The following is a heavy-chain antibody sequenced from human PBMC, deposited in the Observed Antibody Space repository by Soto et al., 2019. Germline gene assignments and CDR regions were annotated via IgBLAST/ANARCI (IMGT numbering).Heavy chain of an antibody. CDR3: ARAKPDSGSSHDAFDI. CDR1: GDSVSSNSAA. V-gene: IGHV6-1*01. Sequence: KQSQTLSLTCAISGDSVSSNSAAWNWIRQSPSRGLEWLGRTYYRSKWYNDYAVSVKSRITINPDTSKNQFSLQLNSVTPEDTAVYYCARAKPDSGSSHDAFDIWGQGTMVTVSS. CDR2: TYYRSKWYN. J-gene: IGHJ3*02. D-gene: IGHD1-26*01.